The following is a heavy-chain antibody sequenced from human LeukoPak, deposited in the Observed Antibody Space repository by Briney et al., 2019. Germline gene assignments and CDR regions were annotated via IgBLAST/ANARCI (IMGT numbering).Heavy chain of an antibody. V-gene: IGHV3-48*02. CDR2: ISRSSSTI. D-gene: IGHD3-10*01. CDR1: GFTFSSYN. CDR3: SRYHNGSGTDVWFDP. J-gene: IGHJ5*02. Sequence: GGSLRLSCTTSGFTFSSYNMTWVRQAPGKGLEWVSYISRSSSTIYYADSEKGGFTISRDNVKNSQYLQMNSLKDEDTAVYYCSRYHNGSGTDVWFDPWGQGTLVTVSS.